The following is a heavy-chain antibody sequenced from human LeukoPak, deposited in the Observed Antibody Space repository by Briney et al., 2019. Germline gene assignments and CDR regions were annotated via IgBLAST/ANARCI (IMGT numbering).Heavy chain of an antibody. D-gene: IGHD3-10*01. CDR1: GGPISSYY. V-gene: IGHV4-4*07. CDR2: IYTSGST. CDR3: ARDRAYGSGSWGFDP. J-gene: IGHJ5*02. Sequence: SETLSLTCTVSGGPISSYYWSWIPQPAGKGLEWIGRIYTSGSTNYNPSLKSRVTMSVDTSKNQFSLKLSSVTAADTAVYYCARDRAYGSGSWGFDPWGQGTLVTVSS.